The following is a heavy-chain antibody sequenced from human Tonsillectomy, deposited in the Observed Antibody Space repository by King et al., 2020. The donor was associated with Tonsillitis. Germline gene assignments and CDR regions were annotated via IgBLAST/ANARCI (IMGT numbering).Heavy chain of an antibody. J-gene: IGHJ4*02. CDR3: ARMYGSSWYWYFDY. D-gene: IGHD6-13*01. V-gene: IGHV2-26*01. CDR1: GFSLSNSRMC. Sequence: TLKESGPVLVKPTETLTLTCTVSGFSLSNSRMCVSWIRQPPGKALEWLVHIFSNDEKSYNTSLKSRLTISKDTSKSQVVLTMTNMDPVDTATYYCARMYGSSWYWYFDYWGQGTLVTVSS. CDR2: IFSNDEK.